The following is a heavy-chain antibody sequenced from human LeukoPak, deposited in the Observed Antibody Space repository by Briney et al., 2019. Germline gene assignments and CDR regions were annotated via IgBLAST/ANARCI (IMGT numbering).Heavy chain of an antibody. J-gene: IGHJ4*02. D-gene: IGHD3-22*01. V-gene: IGHV4-39*01. CDR3: AGDSSGHYYFDY. CDR1: GGSISSSSYY. CDR2: IYYSGST. Sequence: SETLSLTCTVSGGSISSSSYYWGWIRQPPGKGLEWIGSIYYSGSTYYNPSLKSRVTISVDTSKKQFSLKLSSVTAADTAVYYCAGDSSGHYYFDYWGQGTLVTVSS.